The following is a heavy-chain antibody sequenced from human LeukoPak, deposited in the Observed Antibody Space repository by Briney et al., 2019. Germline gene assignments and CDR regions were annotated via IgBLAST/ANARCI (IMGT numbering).Heavy chain of an antibody. V-gene: IGHV3-20*04. Sequence: AGGSLRLSCAASGFTFNTYWMNWVRQAPGKGLEWVSGINWNGGSTGYADSVKGRFTISRDNAKNSLYLQMNSLRAEDTAVYYCARVTYYDSSGYYYGDAFDIWGQGTMVTVSS. CDR2: INWNGGST. CDR3: ARVTYYDSSGYYYGDAFDI. J-gene: IGHJ3*02. D-gene: IGHD3-22*01. CDR1: GFTFNTYW.